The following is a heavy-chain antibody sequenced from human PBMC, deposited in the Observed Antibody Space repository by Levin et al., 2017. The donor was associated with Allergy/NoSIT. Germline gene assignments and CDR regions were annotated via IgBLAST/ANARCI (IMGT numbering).Heavy chain of an antibody. J-gene: IGHJ4*02. D-gene: IGHD6-13*01. Sequence: HGESLKISCKGSGYSFTSYWIGWVRQMPGKGLEWMGIIYPGDSDTKYSPSFQGQVTISADKSISTAYLQWSSLKASDPAMYYCARPPYSSSWYGIDYWGQGTLVTVSS. CDR3: ARPPYSSSWYGIDY. CDR2: IYPGDSDT. V-gene: IGHV5-51*01. CDR1: GYSFTSYW.